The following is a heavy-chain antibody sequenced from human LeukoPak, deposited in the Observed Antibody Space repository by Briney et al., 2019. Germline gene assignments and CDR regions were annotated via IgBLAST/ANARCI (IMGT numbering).Heavy chain of an antibody. CDR2: ISSSSSYI. CDR3: ARDRGSSWYLGILY. V-gene: IGHV3-21*01. CDR1: GFTFSSYS. D-gene: IGHD6-13*01. J-gene: IGHJ4*02. Sequence: PGGSLRLSCAASGFTFSSYSMNWVRQAPGKGLEWVSSISSSSSYIYYADSVKGRFTISRDNAKNSLYLQMNSLRAEDTAGYYCARDRGSSWYLGILYWGQGTLVTVSS.